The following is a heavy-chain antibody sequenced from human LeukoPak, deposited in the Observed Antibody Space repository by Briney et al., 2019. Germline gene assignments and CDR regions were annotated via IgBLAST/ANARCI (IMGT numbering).Heavy chain of an antibody. CDR1: GGSISSSSYY. CDR2: IYHSGST. V-gene: IGHV4-39*07. CDR3: ARDLRRGYDFAYFDY. J-gene: IGHJ4*02. D-gene: IGHD5-12*01. Sequence: SETLSLTCTVSGGSISSSSYYWGWIRQPPGKDLEWIGSIYHSGSTYYNPSLKSRVTISVDTSKNQFSLKLSSVTAADTAVYYCARDLRRGYDFAYFDYWGQGTLVTVSS.